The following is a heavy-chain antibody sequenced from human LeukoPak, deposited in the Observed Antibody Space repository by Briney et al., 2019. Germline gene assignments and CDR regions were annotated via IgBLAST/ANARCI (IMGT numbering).Heavy chain of an antibody. V-gene: IGHV3-7*01. CDR2: IKQDGSEK. CDR3: ARDGSYKLDY. Sequence: GGSLRLSCAASGFTFSSYWMSWVRQAPEKGLEWMANIKQDGSEKYYVDSVKGRFTISRDNAKNTLYLQMNNLRADDTGIYYCARDGSYKLDYWGQGALVTVSS. CDR1: GFTFSSYW. J-gene: IGHJ4*02. D-gene: IGHD1-26*01.